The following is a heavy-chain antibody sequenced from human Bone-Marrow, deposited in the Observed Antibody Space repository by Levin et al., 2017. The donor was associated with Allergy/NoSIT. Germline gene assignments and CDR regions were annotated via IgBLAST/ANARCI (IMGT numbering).Heavy chain of an antibody. Sequence: LSLTCVASGFTFSTFPMHWVRQAPGKGLEWVAVISHDGNNKYYGDSLKGRFTISRDNAKNTLYLQMNSLRAEDTAVYYCARVVGWMQLWALDSWGQGTLVTVSS. V-gene: IGHV3-30-3*01. CDR3: ARVVGWMQLWALDS. D-gene: IGHD5-18*01. CDR1: GFTFSTFP. CDR2: ISHDGNNK. J-gene: IGHJ4*02.